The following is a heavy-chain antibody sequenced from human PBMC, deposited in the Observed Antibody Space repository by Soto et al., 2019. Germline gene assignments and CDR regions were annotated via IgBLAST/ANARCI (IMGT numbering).Heavy chain of an antibody. D-gene: IGHD3-22*01. CDR2: IMPFFGSG. V-gene: IGHV1-69*01. J-gene: IGHJ4*02. CDR1: RGTFTNYA. CDR3: XXDRAGYYSHFVY. Sequence: QVYLVQSGAEVKKPGSSVKVSCKALRGTFTNYAFSWVRQAPGQGLEWMGGIMPFFGSGNYVQKFQGRINITADESTSSVYLELTSLRSEDXXXXXXXXDRAGYYSHFVYWGQGTL.